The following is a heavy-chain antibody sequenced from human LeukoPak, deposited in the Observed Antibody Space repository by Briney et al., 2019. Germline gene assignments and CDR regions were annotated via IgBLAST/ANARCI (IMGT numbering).Heavy chain of an antibody. Sequence: PSQTLSLTCTLSGGSISSGSYYWSWIRQPPGKGLEWSVRIYTSGSTNYNPSLKTRVTISVDTSKNQFSLKLSSVTAADTAVYYCARSCSSTSCYRGLYYYYYMDVWGKGTTVTVSS. CDR1: GGSISSGSYY. V-gene: IGHV4-61*02. CDR3: ARSCSSTSCYRGLYYYYYMDV. J-gene: IGHJ6*03. CDR2: IYTSGST. D-gene: IGHD2-2*02.